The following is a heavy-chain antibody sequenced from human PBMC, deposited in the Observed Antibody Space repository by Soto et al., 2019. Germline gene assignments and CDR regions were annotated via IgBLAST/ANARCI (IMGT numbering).Heavy chain of an antibody. CDR3: ANIGGAYGSGKRNFDY. Sequence: GGSLRLSCAASGFTFSSYAMSWVRQAPGKGLEWVSAISGSGGSTYYADSVKGRFTISRDNSKNTLYLQMNSLRAEDTAVYYCANIGGAYGSGKRNFDYWGQGTLVTVSS. V-gene: IGHV3-23*01. D-gene: IGHD3-10*01. CDR2: ISGSGGST. CDR1: GFTFSSYA. J-gene: IGHJ4*02.